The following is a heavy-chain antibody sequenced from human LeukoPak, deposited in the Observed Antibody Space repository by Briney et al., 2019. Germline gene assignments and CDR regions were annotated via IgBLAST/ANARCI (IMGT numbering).Heavy chain of an antibody. CDR3: ARPYYYDSRIDP. D-gene: IGHD3-22*01. CDR1: GGSISSGDYY. J-gene: IGHJ5*02. Sequence: SQTLSLTCTVSGGSISSGDYYWSWIRQPPGKGLEWIAYMYYSGSTYYNPSLKSRVTMSADTSKNQLSLKLSSVSAADTAVYYCARPYYYDSRIDPWGQGILVTVSS. V-gene: IGHV4-30-4*01. CDR2: MYYSGST.